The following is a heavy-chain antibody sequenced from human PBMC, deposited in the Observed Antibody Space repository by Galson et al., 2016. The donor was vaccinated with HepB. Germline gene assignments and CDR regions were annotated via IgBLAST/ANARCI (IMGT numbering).Heavy chain of an antibody. CDR3: ARRTGNGFDV. CDR1: GDSVSSNSAT. J-gene: IGHJ6*02. D-gene: IGHD1-1*01. V-gene: IGHV6-1*01. Sequence: CAISGDSVSSNSATWNWIRLSPSRGLEWLGRTYYRSRWYSDYALSVKSRITINADTSKSQFSLRLNSVTPEDTAVYYCARRTGNGFDVWGQGTTVTASS. CDR2: TYYRSRWYS.